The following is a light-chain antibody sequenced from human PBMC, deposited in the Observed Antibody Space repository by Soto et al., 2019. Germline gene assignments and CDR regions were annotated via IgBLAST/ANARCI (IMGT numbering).Light chain of an antibody. V-gene: IGKV3-20*01. CDR1: QSISTNF. CDR2: GAS. Sequence: IVLTQSPGTLSLSPGERATLSCRASQSISTNFLAWYQHKPGQAPRLLIFGASRRAPGIPDRFSGSGSGTDFTLSISGLEPEDFAVYYCPQYSSSSYTFGQGTKLDI. CDR3: PQYSSSSYT. J-gene: IGKJ2*01.